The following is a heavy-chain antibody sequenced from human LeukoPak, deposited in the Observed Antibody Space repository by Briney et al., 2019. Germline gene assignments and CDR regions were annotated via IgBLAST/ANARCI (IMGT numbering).Heavy chain of an antibody. J-gene: IGHJ5*02. CDR2: ISSSSSYI. Sequence: GGSLRVSCAASGFTFSSYSMNWVRQAPGKGLEWVSSISSSSSYIYYADSVKGRFTISRDNAKNSLYLQMNSLRAEDTAVYYCAREMEEWFPTNWFDPWGKGTLVTVSS. V-gene: IGHV3-21*01. CDR1: GFTFSSYS. CDR3: AREMEEWFPTNWFDP. D-gene: IGHD3-3*01.